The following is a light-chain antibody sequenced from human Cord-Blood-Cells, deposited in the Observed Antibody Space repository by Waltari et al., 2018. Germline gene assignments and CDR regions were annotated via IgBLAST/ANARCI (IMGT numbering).Light chain of an antibody. CDR1: QSVSSN. Sequence: EIVMTQSPATLSVSPGDRAPLSCRASQSVSSNLAWYQQKPGQAPRLLIYGASTRATGIPARFRGSGSGTEFTLTISSLQSEDFAVYYCQQYNNWPWTFGQGTKVEIK. CDR2: GAS. CDR3: QQYNNWPWT. V-gene: IGKV3-15*01. J-gene: IGKJ1*01.